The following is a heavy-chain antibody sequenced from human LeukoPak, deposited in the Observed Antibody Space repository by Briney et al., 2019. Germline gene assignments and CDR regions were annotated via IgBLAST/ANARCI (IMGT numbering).Heavy chain of an antibody. D-gene: IGHD1-26*01. CDR3: ARDEWELLGDSGVDY. V-gene: IGHV3-23*01. CDR1: GFTFSSYA. J-gene: IGHJ4*02. CDR2: INKSGGST. Sequence: GGSLRLSCAASGFTFSSYAMSWVRQAPGKGLEWVSIINKSGGSTNYADSVKGRFTISRDNSENTLYLQVNSLRAEDTAVYYCARDEWELLGDSGVDYWGQGTLVTVSS.